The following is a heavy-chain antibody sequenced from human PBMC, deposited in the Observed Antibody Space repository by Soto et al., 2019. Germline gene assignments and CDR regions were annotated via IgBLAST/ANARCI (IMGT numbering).Heavy chain of an antibody. CDR2: INAGNGNT. Sequence: EVSVKVSGKASGYTFISYAMHWVRQAPGQRLEWMGWINAGNGNTKYSQKFQGRFTITRDTSASTAYMELSSLRYEDTAVYYCARSGYDYWGQGTLVTVSS. CDR1: GYTFISYA. J-gene: IGHJ4*02. CDR3: ARSGYDY. D-gene: IGHD3-22*01. V-gene: IGHV1-3*01.